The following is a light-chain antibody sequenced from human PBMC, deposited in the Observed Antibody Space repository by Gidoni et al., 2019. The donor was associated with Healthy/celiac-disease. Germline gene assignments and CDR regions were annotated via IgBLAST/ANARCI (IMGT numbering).Light chain of an antibody. CDR3: QQSYSTRYT. CDR1: QSISSY. J-gene: IGKJ2*01. CDR2: AAS. Sequence: DIQMTQSPSSLSASVGDRVTITCRASQSISSYLNWYQQKPGKAPKLLIYAASSLQSGVPSRFSGSGSGTDFTLTNSSLQPEDFATYYCQQSYSTRYTFGQGTKLEIK. V-gene: IGKV1-39*01.